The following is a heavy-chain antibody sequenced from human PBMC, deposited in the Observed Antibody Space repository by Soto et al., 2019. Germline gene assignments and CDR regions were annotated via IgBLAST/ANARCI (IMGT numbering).Heavy chain of an antibody. CDR3: AKDLTGGITIFGVVINDAFDI. CDR2: ISWNSGSI. D-gene: IGHD3-3*01. CDR1: GFTFDDYA. Sequence: EVQLVESGGGLVQPGRSLRLSCAASGFTFDDYAMHWVRQAPGKGLEWVSGISWNSGSIGYADSVKGRFTISRDNAKKSLYLQMNSLRAEDTALYYCAKDLTGGITIFGVVINDAFDIWGQGTMVTVSS. J-gene: IGHJ3*02. V-gene: IGHV3-9*01.